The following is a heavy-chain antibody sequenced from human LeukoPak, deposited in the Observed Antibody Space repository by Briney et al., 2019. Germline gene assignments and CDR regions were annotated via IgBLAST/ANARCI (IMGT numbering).Heavy chain of an antibody. D-gene: IGHD1-20*01. CDR2: LIPIFGTA. V-gene: IGHV1-69*13. CDR3: ARDKTSGITGTLDAFDI. Sequence: SVKVSCKASGGTFSSYAISWVRQAPGQGLEWMEGLIPIFGTANYAQKFQGRVTITADESTSTAYMELSSLRSEDTAVYYCARDKTSGITGTLDAFDIWGQGTMVTVSS. CDR1: GGTFSSYA. J-gene: IGHJ3*02.